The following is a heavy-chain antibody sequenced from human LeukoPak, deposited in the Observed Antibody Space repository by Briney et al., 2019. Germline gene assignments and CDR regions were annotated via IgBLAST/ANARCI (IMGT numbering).Heavy chain of an antibody. D-gene: IGHD2-21*02. CDR1: GFTFSSYA. CDR2: ISGSGGST. V-gene: IGHV3-23*01. J-gene: IGHJ4*02. CDR3: AKNAYCGGDCYSREPLYY. Sequence: GGSLRLSCAASGFTFSSYAMSWVRQAPGKGLEWVSAISGSGGSTYYADSVKGRFTISRDNSKNTLYLEMNSLRAEDTAVYYCAKNAYCGGDCYSREPLYYWGQGTLVTVSS.